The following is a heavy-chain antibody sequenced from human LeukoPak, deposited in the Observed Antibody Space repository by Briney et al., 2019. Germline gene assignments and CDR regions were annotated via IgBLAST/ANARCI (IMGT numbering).Heavy chain of an antibody. Sequence: PSETLSLTCTVSGGSINRYYWSWIRQPPGKGLEWIGYISYTGSTNYNPSLKSRVTISVDTFKNQFSLKLSYVTAADTAVYYCARLYASGNYWVDFWGQGTLVIVSS. CDR1: GGSINRYY. CDR2: ISYTGST. CDR3: ARLYASGNYWVDF. D-gene: IGHD3-10*01. V-gene: IGHV4-59*01. J-gene: IGHJ4*02.